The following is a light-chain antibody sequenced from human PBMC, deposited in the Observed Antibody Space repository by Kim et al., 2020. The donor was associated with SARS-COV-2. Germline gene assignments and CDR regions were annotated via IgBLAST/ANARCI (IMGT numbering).Light chain of an antibody. CDR2: SID. J-gene: IGLJ2*01. Sequence: QRFTIDCPGSMSNHVGNIVNWYQQLPGTAPQLLTDSIDQRPSGVPDRISGSKSGTSASLAISGLQSEDEADYYCAAWDGSLNGVVFGGGTKVTVL. CDR3: AAWDGSLNGVV. CDR1: MSNHVGNI. V-gene: IGLV1-44*01.